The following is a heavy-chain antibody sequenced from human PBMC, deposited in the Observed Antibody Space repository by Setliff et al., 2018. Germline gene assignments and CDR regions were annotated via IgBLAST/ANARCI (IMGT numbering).Heavy chain of an antibody. V-gene: IGHV5-51*01. CDR3: ARHFRNWYFDC. CDR2: IYPGDSDT. Sequence: PGESLKISCKTSGFSFTTNWIVWVRQMPGKGLEWVGIIYPGDSDTRYSPSFQGQVTISADKSISTAYLQWSSLKASDTAIYYCARHFRNWYFDCWGQGTLVTVSS. CDR1: GFSFTTNW. J-gene: IGHJ4*02. D-gene: IGHD1-1*01.